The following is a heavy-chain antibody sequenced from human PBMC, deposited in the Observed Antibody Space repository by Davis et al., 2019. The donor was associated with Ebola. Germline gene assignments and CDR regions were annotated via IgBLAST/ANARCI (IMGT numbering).Heavy chain of an antibody. CDR2: ISSSSSYI. D-gene: IGHD3-3*01. CDR1: GFSFGSYS. Sequence: VILGGSLRPSCAASGFSFGSYSMTWVRQAQGKGLEWVSSISSSSSYIYYAASVKGRFTISRDNAKNSLYLQMNSLRAEDTAVYYCAGGDDFWGTQYDYWGQGTLVTVSS. V-gene: IGHV3-21*01. J-gene: IGHJ4*02. CDR3: AGGDDFWGTQYDY.